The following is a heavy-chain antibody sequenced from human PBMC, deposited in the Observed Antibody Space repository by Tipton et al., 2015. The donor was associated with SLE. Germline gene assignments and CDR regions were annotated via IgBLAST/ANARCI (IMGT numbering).Heavy chain of an antibody. CDR3: ARELGMVAFDI. Sequence: TLSLTCSVSGGSISGSYWSWIRQPPRKGLEWIGYIYYSGSTNYNPSLMSRVTISVDTSKNQFSLKLSSVTAADTAVYYCARELGMVAFDIWGQGTMVTVSS. CDR1: GGSISGSY. V-gene: IGHV4-59*01. J-gene: IGHJ3*02. CDR2: IYYSGST. D-gene: IGHD7-27*01.